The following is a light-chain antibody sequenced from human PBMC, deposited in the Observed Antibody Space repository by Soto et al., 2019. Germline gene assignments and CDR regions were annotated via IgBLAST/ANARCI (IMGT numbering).Light chain of an antibody. CDR3: QQRYSTPPA. J-gene: IGKJ2*01. V-gene: IGKV1-39*01. CDR2: AAS. CDR1: QSIGTY. Sequence: DIQMTQSPSSLSASVGDRVSITCRASQSIGTYLNWYQHKPGKAPKLLIYAASSLQSGVPSRYSGSGSATDFILTIGSLQPEDFATYYCQQRYSTPPAFGQGTKLEIK.